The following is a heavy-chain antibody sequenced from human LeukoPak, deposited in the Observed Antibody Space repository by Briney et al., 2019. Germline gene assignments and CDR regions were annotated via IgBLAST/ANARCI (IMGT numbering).Heavy chain of an antibody. D-gene: IGHD1-26*01. J-gene: IGHJ3*01. CDR1: GYTFTNYA. CDR3: ARGMWDPPPPTFDL. Sequence: EASVKVSCKASGYTFTNYAMNWVRQAPGQGLEWVGWINTNTGNLMYTGNPTYAQGFTGRFVFSLGISLSTAYLQISSLKAEDTAVYYCARGMWDPPPPTFDLWGQGTMVTVSS. V-gene: IGHV7-4-1*02. CDR2: INTNTGNLMYTGNP.